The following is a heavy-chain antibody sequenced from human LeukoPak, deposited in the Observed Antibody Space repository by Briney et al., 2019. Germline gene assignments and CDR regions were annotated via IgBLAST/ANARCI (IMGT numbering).Heavy chain of an antibody. CDR1: GYTFTSYG. D-gene: IGHD3-10*01. Sequence: GASVKVSCKASGYTFTSYGISWVRQAPGQGLEWMGWISAYNGNTNYAQRLQGRVTMTTDTSTSTAYMELRSLRSDDTAVYYCARITMVRGVIVSGYFDYWGQGTLVTVSS. CDR2: ISAYNGNT. J-gene: IGHJ4*02. V-gene: IGHV1-18*01. CDR3: ARITMVRGVIVSGYFDY.